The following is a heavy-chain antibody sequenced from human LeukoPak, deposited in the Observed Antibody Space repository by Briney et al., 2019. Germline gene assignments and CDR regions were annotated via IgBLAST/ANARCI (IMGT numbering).Heavy chain of an antibody. CDR1: GFTFKTCG. D-gene: IGHD6-19*01. V-gene: IGHV3-30*02. J-gene: IGHJ4*02. CDR2: IEKDGSNK. Sequence: GGSLRFSCAASGFTFKTCGMHWVRQAPGKGLDWVAFIEKDGSNKYYADSVRGRFTVSRDNSKNRLYPQMNSLRPEETALYYCAKDLEQWPAVPEYWGQGTLVIVSS. CDR3: AKDLEQWPAVPEY.